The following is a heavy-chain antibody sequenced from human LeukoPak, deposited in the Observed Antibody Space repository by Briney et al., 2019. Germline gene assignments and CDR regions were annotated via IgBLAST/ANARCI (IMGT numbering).Heavy chain of an antibody. D-gene: IGHD1-20*01. CDR3: ARANWINYS. V-gene: IGHV4-34*01. CDR2: INHSGST. Sequence: SETLSLTCAVYGGSFSGYYWSWIRQPPGKGLEWIGEINHSGSTNYNPSLKSRVTISVDTSKNQFSLKLTSVTAADTAVYTRARANWINYSWGQGTLVTVSS. CDR1: GGSFSGYY. J-gene: IGHJ4*02.